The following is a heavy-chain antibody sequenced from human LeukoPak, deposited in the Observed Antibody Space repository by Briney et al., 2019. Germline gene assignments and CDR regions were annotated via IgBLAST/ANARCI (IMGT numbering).Heavy chain of an antibody. CDR2: IDPNSGGT. J-gene: IGHJ4*02. CDR1: GYTFTGYY. Sequence: GASVKVSCKASGYTFTGYYMHWVRQAPGQGLEWMGWIDPNSGGTNYAQKFQGWVTMTRDTSISTAYMELSRLRSDDTAVYYCARRYSSSWEDFDYWGQGTLVTVSS. CDR3: ARRYSSSWEDFDY. V-gene: IGHV1-2*04. D-gene: IGHD6-13*01.